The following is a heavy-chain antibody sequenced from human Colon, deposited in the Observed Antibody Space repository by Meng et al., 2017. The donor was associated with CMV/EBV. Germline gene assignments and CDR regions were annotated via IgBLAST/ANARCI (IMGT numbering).Heavy chain of an antibody. CDR1: GYTFSNFG. D-gene: IGHD1-1*01. CDR2: ISGNNGNT. V-gene: IGHV1-18*01. CDR3: AREHDGY. J-gene: IGHJ4*02. Sequence: ASVKVSCKASGYTFSNFGISWVRQAPGQGLEWMGWISGNNGNTNFARKFRGRIAMTTDTSTTTAHMELSRLRSDDTAVYYCAREHDGYWGQGTLVTVSS.